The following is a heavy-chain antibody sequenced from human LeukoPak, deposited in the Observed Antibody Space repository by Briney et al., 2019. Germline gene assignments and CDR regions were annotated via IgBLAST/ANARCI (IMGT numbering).Heavy chain of an antibody. CDR3: AKGEDMVRGVNYFDY. Sequence: GRSLRLSCAASGFTFSSYGMHWVRQAPGKGLEWVAVISYDGSNKYYADSVKGRFTIPRDNSKNTLYLQMNSLRAEDTAVYYCAKGEDMVRGVNYFDYWGQGTLVTVSS. CDR2: ISYDGSNK. J-gene: IGHJ4*02. CDR1: GFTFSSYG. D-gene: IGHD3-10*01. V-gene: IGHV3-30*18.